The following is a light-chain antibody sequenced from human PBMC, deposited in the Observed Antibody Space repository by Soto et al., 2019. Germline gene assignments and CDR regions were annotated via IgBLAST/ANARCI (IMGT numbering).Light chain of an antibody. J-gene: IGKJ5*01. Sequence: DIQITQSPSSLSSSVLERVTITCGASQSISSYLNWYQQKPGKAPTLLIYAASSLQSGVPSRFSGSGSGTDFTLTISGLQPDDFATYYCQQYHTFSIAFGQGTRLEIK. CDR2: AAS. V-gene: IGKV1-39*01. CDR3: QQYHTFSIA. CDR1: QSISSY.